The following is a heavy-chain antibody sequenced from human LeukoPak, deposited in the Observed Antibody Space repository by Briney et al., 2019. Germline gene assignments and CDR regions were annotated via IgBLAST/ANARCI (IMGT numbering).Heavy chain of an antibody. D-gene: IGHD4-23*01. V-gene: IGHV4-39*07. CDR1: GGSISDTTYY. Sequence: PSETLSLTCAVSGGSISDTTYYWGWIRQPPGKGLEWIGSIQYSGNTYYNPSLGSRITISTDTSRSHFSLRLSSVTAADTAVYYCARGTTMAASARWGQGTLVTVSS. J-gene: IGHJ4*02. CDR2: IQYSGNT. CDR3: ARGTTMAASAR.